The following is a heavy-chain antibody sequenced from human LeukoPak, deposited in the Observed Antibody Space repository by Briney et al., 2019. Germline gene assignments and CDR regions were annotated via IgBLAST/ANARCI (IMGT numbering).Heavy chain of an antibody. Sequence: GASVTVSCKASGYIFTTYAITWVRQAPGQGLEWMGGISAFNGNANYAQKFQGRVTLTTDTSTRTAYMELRSLRSDDTAVYFCAGEFKPPGMSMIADFYGMDVWGQGTTVTVSS. CDR3: AGEFKPPGMSMIADFYGMDV. CDR2: ISAFNGNA. CDR1: GYIFTTYA. J-gene: IGHJ6*02. V-gene: IGHV1-18*01. D-gene: IGHD3-22*01.